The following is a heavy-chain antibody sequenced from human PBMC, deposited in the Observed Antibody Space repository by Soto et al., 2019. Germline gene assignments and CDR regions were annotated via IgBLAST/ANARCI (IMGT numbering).Heavy chain of an antibody. CDR1: GFTFSNYG. J-gene: IGHJ6*02. Sequence: QVQLVESGGGVVQPGRSLTLSCAASGFTFSNYGMHWVRQAPGKGLEWVAVILNDGSNRYHADSVKDRFTISRDTSKNTLSFPMNSRRAEDTAVYYCARDDEYSGNGMDVWGQGTTVTVS. D-gene: IGHD3-10*01. CDR3: ARDDEYSGNGMDV. V-gene: IGHV3-33*01. CDR2: ILNDGSNR.